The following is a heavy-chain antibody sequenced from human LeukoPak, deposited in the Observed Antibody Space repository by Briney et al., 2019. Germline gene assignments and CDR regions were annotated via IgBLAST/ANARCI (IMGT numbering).Heavy chain of an antibody. D-gene: IGHD3-10*01. J-gene: IGHJ4*02. CDR1: GFTFSSYA. V-gene: IGHV3-23*01. CDR3: ARWPSITMVRGVIIPFDY. Sequence: PGGSLRLSCAASGFTFSSYAMSWVRQAPGKGLEWGSAISGSGGSTYYTDSVKGRFTISRDNAKNSLYLQMNSLRAEDTAVYYCARWPSITMVRGVIIPFDYWGQGTLVTVSS. CDR2: ISGSGGST.